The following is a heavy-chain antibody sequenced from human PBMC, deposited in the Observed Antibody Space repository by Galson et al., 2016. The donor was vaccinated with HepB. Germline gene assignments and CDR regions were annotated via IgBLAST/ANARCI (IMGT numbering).Heavy chain of an antibody. CDR3: ARHSPRIAAALGAFDI. D-gene: IGHD6-13*01. J-gene: IGHJ3*02. CDR1: GYSFSSYW. CDR2: IYPGDSDT. Sequence: QSGAEVKRPGESLKISCEGSGYSFSSYWIAWVRQMPGKGLEWMGIIYPGDSDTRYSPSFQGQITISADKSISTAYLQWSSLKASDTTMYYCARHSPRIAAALGAFDIWGQGTMVTVSS. V-gene: IGHV5-51*01.